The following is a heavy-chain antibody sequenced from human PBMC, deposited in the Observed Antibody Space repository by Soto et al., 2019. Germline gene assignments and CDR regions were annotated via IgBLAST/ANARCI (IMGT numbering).Heavy chain of an antibody. CDR1: GGSFSGYY. V-gene: IGHV4-34*01. D-gene: IGHD2-2*01. J-gene: IGHJ6*02. CDR2: INHSGST. Sequence: QVQLQQWGAGLLKPSETLSLTCAVYGGSFSGYYWSWIRQPPGKGLEWIGEINHSGSTNYNPSLKSRVTISVDTSKNQFSLKLSSVTAADTAVYYCARGWKYCSSTSCYPRQRRYVSEGYYYYGMDVWGQGTTVTVSS. CDR3: ARGWKYCSSTSCYPRQRRYVSEGYYYYGMDV.